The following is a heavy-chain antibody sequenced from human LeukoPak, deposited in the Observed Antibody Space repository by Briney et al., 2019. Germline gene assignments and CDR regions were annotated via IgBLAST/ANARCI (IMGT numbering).Heavy chain of an antibody. CDR3: ARYDFWSGYPFYYYYYGMDV. V-gene: IGHV4-34*01. Sequence: SETLSLTCAVSGGSFSGFHWSWIRQPPGKGLEWIGEINHSGSTTYNPSLKSRVTLSVETSKNQFSLKLSSVTAADTAVYYCARYDFWSGYPFYYYYYGMDVWGQGTTVTVS. CDR2: INHSGST. J-gene: IGHJ6*02. D-gene: IGHD3-3*01. CDR1: GGSFSGFH.